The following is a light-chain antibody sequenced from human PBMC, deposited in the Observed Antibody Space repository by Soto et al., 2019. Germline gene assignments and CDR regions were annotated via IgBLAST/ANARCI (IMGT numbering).Light chain of an antibody. CDR2: EVS. Sequence: QSALTQPPSVSGSPGQSVTISCTGTSTDFVGYNRVSWYQQPPGTAPKLMIYEVSKRPSEVPDRFSGSKSGNTASLTISGLQAADEADYYCSLYTSENAYVFGTGTKVTVL. J-gene: IGLJ1*01. CDR1: STDFVGYNR. CDR3: SLYTSENAYV. V-gene: IGLV2-18*01.